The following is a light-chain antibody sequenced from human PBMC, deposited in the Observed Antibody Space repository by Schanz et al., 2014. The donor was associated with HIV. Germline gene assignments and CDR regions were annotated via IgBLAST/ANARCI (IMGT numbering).Light chain of an antibody. J-gene: IGKJ5*01. CDR3: QQRINWPPLIT. V-gene: IGKV3-11*01. CDR2: DAS. Sequence: EIVLTQSPGTLSLSPGERATLSCRASQSVSSGYLAWYQQKPGQAPRLLIYDASNRATGIPARFSGSGSGTDFTLTISSLEPEDFAVYFCQQRINWPPLITFGQGTRLEIK. CDR1: QSVSSGY.